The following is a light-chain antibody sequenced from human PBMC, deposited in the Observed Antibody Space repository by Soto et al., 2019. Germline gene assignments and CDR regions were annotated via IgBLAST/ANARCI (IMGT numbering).Light chain of an antibody. CDR2: GAS. CDR1: QSVSSSY. J-gene: IGKJ4*01. Sequence: EIVLTQSPGTLYLSPGERATLSCRASQSVSSSYLAWYQQKPGQAPRLLIYGASSRATGIPDRFSGSGSGTDLTLTISRLEPEDFAVYYCQQYGSSPVTFGGGTKVEIK. CDR3: QQYGSSPVT. V-gene: IGKV3-20*01.